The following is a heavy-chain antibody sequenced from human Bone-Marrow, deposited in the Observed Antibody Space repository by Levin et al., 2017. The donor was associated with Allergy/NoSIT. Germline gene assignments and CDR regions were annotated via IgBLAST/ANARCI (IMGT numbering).Heavy chain of an antibody. CDR1: GYTFTSYD. CDR2: MNPNSGNT. D-gene: IGHD1-26*01. CDR3: ASSAQIISGSLDAFDI. J-gene: IGHJ3*02. V-gene: IGHV1-8*01. Sequence: PGESLKISCKASGYTFTSYDINWVRQATGQGLEWMGWMNPNSGNTGYAQKFQGRVTMTRNTSISTAYMELSSLRSEDTAVYYCASSAQIISGSLDAFDIWGQGTMVTVSS.